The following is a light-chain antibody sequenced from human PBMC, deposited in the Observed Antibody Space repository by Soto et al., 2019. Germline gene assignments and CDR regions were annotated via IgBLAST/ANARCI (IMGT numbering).Light chain of an antibody. CDR2: GAS. V-gene: IGKV3-15*01. J-gene: IGKJ1*01. CDR3: QQYSNWPPWT. CDR1: QSVSNN. Sequence: EVVMTLSPAILSVSKRDRATLSCRAGQSVSNNLAWYQQKPGQTPRLVIYGASSRATGVPARFSASGSGTEFTLTISGLQSEDFAVYYCQQYSNWPPWTVGPGAKVDI.